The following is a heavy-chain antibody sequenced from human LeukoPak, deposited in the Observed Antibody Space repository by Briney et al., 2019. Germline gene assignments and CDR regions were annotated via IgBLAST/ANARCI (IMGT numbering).Heavy chain of an antibody. D-gene: IGHD6-13*01. CDR3: ARDRRYSSSWYFWN. V-gene: IGHV3-53*01. CDR2: IYTGGDT. Sequence: PGGSLRLSCGVSGSIVSRNYMSWVRQAPGKGLEWVSIIYTGGDTYYADSVKGRFTISRDNSNNTLYLQMNSLRAEDTGMYYCARDRRYSSSWYFWNWGQGTLVTVSS. J-gene: IGHJ4*02. CDR1: GSIVSRNY.